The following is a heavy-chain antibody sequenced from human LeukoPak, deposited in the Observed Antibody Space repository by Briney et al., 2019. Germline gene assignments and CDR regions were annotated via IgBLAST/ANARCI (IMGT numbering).Heavy chain of an antibody. CDR2: IIPIFGTG. J-gene: IGHJ6*03. CDR1: GGIFSSYA. V-gene: IGHV1-69*06. D-gene: IGHD5-18*01. CDR3: ASRTAMVPYYYYYMDV. Sequence: ASVKVSCKASGGIFSSYAISWVRRAPGQGLEWMGGIIPIFGTGNYAQKFQGRVTITADKSTSTAYMELSSLRSEDTAVYYCASRTAMVPYYYYYMDVWGKGTTVTVSS.